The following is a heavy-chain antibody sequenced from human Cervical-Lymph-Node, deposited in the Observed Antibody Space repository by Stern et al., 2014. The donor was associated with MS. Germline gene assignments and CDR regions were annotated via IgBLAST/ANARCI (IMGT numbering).Heavy chain of an antibody. CDR1: GYTFTGFF. J-gene: IGHJ4*02. Sequence: VQLVESGAEVKKPGASVKVSCTASGYTFTGFFLHWVRQAPGQGLEWVGWINPNTGVTKSAQKFQGWVTLTRDTSINTVNMELNRLKSDDTAVFYCARGYPFFDNWGQGTLVTVSS. CDR2: INPNTGVT. CDR3: ARGYPFFDN. V-gene: IGHV1-2*04. D-gene: IGHD2-15*01.